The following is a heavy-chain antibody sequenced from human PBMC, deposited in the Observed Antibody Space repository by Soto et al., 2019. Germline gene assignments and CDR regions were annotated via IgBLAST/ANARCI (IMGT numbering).Heavy chain of an antibody. Sequence: ASGKGSCKTSGYNFMPYGVNWVRQAPGQGLEWMGWISPWKGNTNYAQSFQGRVTMTTDTSTSTAYMELRSLTSDDTAVYYCARDLDPSGSYYTDYWGPGTLVTVSS. CDR3: ARDLDPSGSYYTDY. D-gene: IGHD3-10*01. J-gene: IGHJ4*02. CDR2: ISPWKGNT. CDR1: GYNFMPYG. V-gene: IGHV1-18*04.